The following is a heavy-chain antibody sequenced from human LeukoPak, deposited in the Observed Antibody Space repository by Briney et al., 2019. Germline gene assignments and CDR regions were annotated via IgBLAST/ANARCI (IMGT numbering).Heavy chain of an antibody. CDR2: MNPNSGNT. V-gene: IGHV1-8*01. CDR1: GYTFTSYD. J-gene: IGHJ4*02. Sequence: ASVKVSCKASGYTFTSYDINWVRQATGQGLEWMGWMNPNSGNTGCAQKFQGRVTMTRNTSISTAYMELSSLRSEDTAVYYCARGQRYDILTGYYENWGQGTLVTVSS. CDR3: ARGQRYDILTGYYEN. D-gene: IGHD3-9*01.